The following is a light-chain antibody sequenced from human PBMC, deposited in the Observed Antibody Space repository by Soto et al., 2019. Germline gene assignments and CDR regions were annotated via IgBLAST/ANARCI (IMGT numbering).Light chain of an antibody. V-gene: IGKV3D-15*01. Sequence: VLTRSPATLSLSPGDRATIPCRASQSVISKLVRHEQTNGQAPRLLIYGASTRDTGVTARFSGGGYGKEFNITISSLQSEDFAVYDCQQYNNWWTFGQGTKVDIK. CDR1: QSVISK. CDR3: QQYNNWWT. CDR2: GAS. J-gene: IGKJ1*01.